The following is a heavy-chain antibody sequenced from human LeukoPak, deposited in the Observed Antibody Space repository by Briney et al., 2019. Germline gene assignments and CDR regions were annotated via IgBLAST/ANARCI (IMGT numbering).Heavy chain of an antibody. J-gene: IGHJ4*02. CDR2: IYYSGST. CDR1: GGSINSYY. V-gene: IGHV4-59*01. CDR3: ARGLAAAGTSYFDY. D-gene: IGHD6-13*01. Sequence: SETLSLTCTVSGGSINSYYWSWIRQPSGKGLECIGYIYYSGSTNYSPSLKGRVTISVDTSKNQFSLKLSSVTAADTAVYYCARGLAAAGTSYFDYWGQGTLVTVSS.